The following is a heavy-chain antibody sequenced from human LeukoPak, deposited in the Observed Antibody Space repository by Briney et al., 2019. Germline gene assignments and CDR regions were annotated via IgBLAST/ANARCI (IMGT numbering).Heavy chain of an antibody. CDR1: GGSFSGYY. V-gene: IGHV4-39*01. CDR2: IYYSGST. Sequence: SETLSLTCAVYGGSFSGYYWTWIRQPPGKGLEWIGSIYYSGSTYYNPSLKSRVTISVDTSKNQFSLKLSSVTAADTAVYYCARHRSGWYFDYWGQGTLVTVSS. CDR3: ARHRSGWYFDY. J-gene: IGHJ4*02. D-gene: IGHD6-19*01.